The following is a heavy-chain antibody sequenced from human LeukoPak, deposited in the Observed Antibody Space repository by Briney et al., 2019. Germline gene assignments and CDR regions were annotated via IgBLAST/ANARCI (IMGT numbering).Heavy chain of an antibody. Sequence: GGSLRLSCAASGFTFSSYAMSWVRQAPGKGLEWVSAISGSGGSTYYADSVKGRFTISRDNSKNTLYLQMNSLRAGDTAVYYCAKDITMVRGVPWWGQGTLVTVSS. V-gene: IGHV3-23*01. D-gene: IGHD3-10*01. CDR2: ISGSGGST. J-gene: IGHJ4*02. CDR3: AKDITMVRGVPW. CDR1: GFTFSSYA.